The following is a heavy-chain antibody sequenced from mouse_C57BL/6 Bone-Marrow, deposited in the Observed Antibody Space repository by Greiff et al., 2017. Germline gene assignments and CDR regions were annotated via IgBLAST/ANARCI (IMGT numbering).Heavy chain of an antibody. D-gene: IGHD2-13*01. Sequence: EVKLQESGPGLVKPSQSLSLTCSVTGYSITSGYYWNWIRQFPGNKLEWMGYISYDGSTNYNPSLQNRISITRDTSKNRFFLKLKSVTTEDTATYYCARGPQDYTYWGQGTLVTVSA. J-gene: IGHJ3*01. V-gene: IGHV3-6*01. CDR1: GYSITSGYY. CDR2: ISYDGST. CDR3: ARGPQDYTY.